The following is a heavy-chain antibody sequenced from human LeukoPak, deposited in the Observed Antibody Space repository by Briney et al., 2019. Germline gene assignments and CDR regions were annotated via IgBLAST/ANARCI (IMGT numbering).Heavy chain of an antibody. CDR2: ISGSGGPT. CDR3: ARDAVAFAIIWYFDL. Sequence: GGSLRLSCAASGFTFNNYAMGWVRQAQGKGLEWVSSISGSGGPTYYADSVKGRFTISRDNSKSTLYPQMNSLRVEDTAVYYCARDAVAFAIIWYFDLWGRGTPVSVSS. V-gene: IGHV3-23*01. D-gene: IGHD2-21*01. CDR1: GFTFNNYA. J-gene: IGHJ2*01.